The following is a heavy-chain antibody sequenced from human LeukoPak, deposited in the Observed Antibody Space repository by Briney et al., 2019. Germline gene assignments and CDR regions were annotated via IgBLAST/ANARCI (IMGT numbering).Heavy chain of an antibody. CDR2: IIPIFGTA. D-gene: IGHD2-2*01. J-gene: IGHJ6*03. CDR3: ARGYCSSTSCYGYYYYYMDV. CDR1: GGTFSSYA. Sequence: ASVKVSYKASGGTFSSYAISWVRQAPGQGLEWMGGIIPIFGTANYAQKFQGRVTITADESTSTAYMELSSLRSEDTAVYYCARGYCSSTSCYGYYYYYMDVWGKGTTVTVSS. V-gene: IGHV1-69*13.